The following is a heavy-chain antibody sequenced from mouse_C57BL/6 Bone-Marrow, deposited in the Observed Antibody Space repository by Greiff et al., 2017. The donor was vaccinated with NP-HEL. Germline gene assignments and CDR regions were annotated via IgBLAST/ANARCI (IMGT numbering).Heavy chain of an antibody. CDR3: ARARSYYSNYPYYYAMDY. D-gene: IGHD2-5*01. V-gene: IGHV1-7*01. CDR2: INPSSGYT. Sequence: QVQLKESGAELAKPGASVKLSCKASGYTFTSYWMHWVKQRPGQGLEWIGYINPSSGYTKYNQKFKDKATLTADKSSSTAYMQLSSLTYEDSAVYYCARARSYYSNYPYYYAMDYWGQGTSVTVSS. J-gene: IGHJ4*01. CDR1: GYTFTSYW.